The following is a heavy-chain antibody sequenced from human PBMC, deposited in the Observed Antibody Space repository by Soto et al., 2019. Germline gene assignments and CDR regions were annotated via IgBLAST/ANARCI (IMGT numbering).Heavy chain of an antibody. CDR2: IIPIFGTA. D-gene: IGHD6-13*01. CDR1: GGTFSSYA. J-gene: IGHJ4*02. CDR3: ARRSSWYSFPFDY. Sequence: SVKVSCKASGGTFSSYAISWVRQAPGQGLEWMGGIIPIFGTANYAQKFQGRVTITADKSISTAYLQWSSLKASDTAMYYCARRSSWYSFPFDYWGQGTLVTVSS. V-gene: IGHV1-69*06.